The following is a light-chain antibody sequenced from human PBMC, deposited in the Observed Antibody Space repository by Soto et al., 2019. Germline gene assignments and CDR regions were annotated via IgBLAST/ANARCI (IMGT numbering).Light chain of an antibody. J-gene: IGKJ1*01. Sequence: IVLTQSPSALSLSPGQRASLSWRASQSVSSSYLAWYQQKPGQAPRLLIYGASSRATGIPDRFSGSGSGTDFTLTISRLEPEDFAVYYCQQYGSSPWTFGQGTKVDIK. V-gene: IGKV3-20*01. CDR2: GAS. CDR3: QQYGSSPWT. CDR1: QSVSSSY.